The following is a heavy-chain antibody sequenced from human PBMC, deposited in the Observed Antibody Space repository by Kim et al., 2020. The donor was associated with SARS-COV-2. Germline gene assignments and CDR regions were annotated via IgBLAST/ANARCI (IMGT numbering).Heavy chain of an antibody. V-gene: IGHV3-21*01. J-gene: IGHJ4*02. CDR2: ISSSSSYI. CDR1: GFTFSSYS. D-gene: IGHD1-26*01. Sequence: GGSLRLSCAASGFTFSSYSMNWVRQAPGKGLEWVSSISSSSSYIYYADSVKGRFTISRDNAKNSLYLQMNSLRAEDTAVYYCARELAGVGATFSHWGQGTLVTVSS. CDR3: ARELAGVGATFSH.